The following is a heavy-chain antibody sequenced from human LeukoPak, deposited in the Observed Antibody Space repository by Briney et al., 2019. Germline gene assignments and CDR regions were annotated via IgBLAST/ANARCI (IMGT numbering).Heavy chain of an antibody. CDR1: GGSISSGDYY. J-gene: IGHJ6*03. CDR2: IYSSGTT. Sequence: SETLSLTCTVSGGSISSGDYYWSWIRQAPGKGLEWIGYIYSSGTTFYNPSVKSRLTILVDTSENQFSLKLSSVTAADTAVYYCAREASYCSSTSCYLPTLVYYYYYMDVWGKGTTVTVSS. V-gene: IGHV4-30-4*01. D-gene: IGHD2-2*01. CDR3: AREASYCSSTSCYLPTLVYYYYYMDV.